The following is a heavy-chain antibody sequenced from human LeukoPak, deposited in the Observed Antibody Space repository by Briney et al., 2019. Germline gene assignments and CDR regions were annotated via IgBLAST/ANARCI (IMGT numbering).Heavy chain of an antibody. Sequence: SETLSLTCAVYGGSFSGYYWSWIRQPPGKGLEWIGRIYTSGSTNYNPSLKSRVTISVDTSKNQFSLQMSSVTAADTAVYYCAKAIDYYYYYMDVWGKGTTVTVSS. V-gene: IGHV4-59*10. CDR2: IYTSGST. D-gene: IGHD5-18*01. CDR3: AKAIDYYYYYMDV. CDR1: GGSFSGYY. J-gene: IGHJ6*03.